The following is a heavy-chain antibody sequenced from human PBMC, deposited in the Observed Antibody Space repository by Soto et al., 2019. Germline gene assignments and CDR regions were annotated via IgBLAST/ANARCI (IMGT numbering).Heavy chain of an antibody. CDR3: AGGDGDHYDGNGSLGRQ. Sequence: EVQLVESGGGLVQPGESLTLSCAASGFTFSSYWMHWVRQAPGKGLVWVSRIKSDGSGTYYADSVKGRLTISRDNARNTLYWQMNSLRVEDTAVYFCAGGDGDHYDGNGSLGRQWGQGTLVTVSS. D-gene: IGHD3-22*01. V-gene: IGHV3-74*01. CDR2: IKSDGSGT. J-gene: IGHJ4*02. CDR1: GFTFSSYW.